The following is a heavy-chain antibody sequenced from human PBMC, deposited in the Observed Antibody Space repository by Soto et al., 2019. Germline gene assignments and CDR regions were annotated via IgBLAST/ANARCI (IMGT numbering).Heavy chain of an antibody. Sequence: LRLSCRTSGFTFGDYTMSWFRQAPGKGLEWVGFIRSELYGGTTEYAASVKGRFTISRDDSKSIAYLQMNSLKTEDTALYYCASSFYYDSSGLNWFDPWGQGTLVTVSS. CDR2: IRSELYGGTT. CDR1: GFTFGDYT. CDR3: ASSFYYDSSGLNWFDP. D-gene: IGHD3-22*01. V-gene: IGHV3-49*03. J-gene: IGHJ5*02.